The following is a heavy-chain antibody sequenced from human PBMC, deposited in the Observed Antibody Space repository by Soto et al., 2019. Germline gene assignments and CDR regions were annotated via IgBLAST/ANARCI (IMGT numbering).Heavy chain of an antibody. J-gene: IGHJ4*02. CDR2: ISGSGGST. CDR3: AKEVWGSYRLFDY. CDR1: GFTFSSYA. Sequence: EVQLLESGGGLVQPGGSLRLSCAASGFTFSSYAMSWVRQAPGKGLEWVSAISGSGGSTYYADSVKGRFTISRDNSKNTVYLQMNSLRAGDTAVYYCAKEVWGSYRLFDYWGQGTLVTVSS. D-gene: IGHD3-16*02. V-gene: IGHV3-23*01.